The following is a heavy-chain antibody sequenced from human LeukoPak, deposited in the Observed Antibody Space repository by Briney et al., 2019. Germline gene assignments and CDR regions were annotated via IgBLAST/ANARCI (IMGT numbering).Heavy chain of an antibody. CDR1: GGTFSSYA. J-gene: IGHJ4*02. D-gene: IGHD6-19*01. V-gene: IGHV1-69*04. CDR2: IIPILGIA. Sequence: ASVKVSCKASGGTFSSYAISWVRQAPGQGLEWMGRIIPILGIANYAQKFQGRVTIIADKPTSTAYMELSSLRSEDTAVYYCARSLRASIAVAGSGFDYWGQGTLVTVSS. CDR3: ARSLRASIAVAGSGFDY.